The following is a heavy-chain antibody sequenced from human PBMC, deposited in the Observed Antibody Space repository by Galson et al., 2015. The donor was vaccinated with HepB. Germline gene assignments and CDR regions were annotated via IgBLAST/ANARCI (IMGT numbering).Heavy chain of an antibody. Sequence: LSLTCAVYGGSFSGYYWSWIRQPPGKGLEWIGEINHSGSTNYNPSLKSRVTISVDTSKNQFSLKLSSVTAADTAVYYCARGRYYYDSSGYRAYYFDYWGQGTLVTVSS. CDR1: GGSFSGYY. V-gene: IGHV4-34*01. J-gene: IGHJ4*02. CDR3: ARGRYYYDSSGYRAYYFDY. CDR2: INHSGST. D-gene: IGHD3-22*01.